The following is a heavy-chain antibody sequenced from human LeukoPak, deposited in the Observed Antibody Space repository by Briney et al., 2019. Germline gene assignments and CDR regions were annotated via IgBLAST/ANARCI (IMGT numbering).Heavy chain of an antibody. V-gene: IGHV3-15*01. Sequence: GGSLRLSCAASGFAFSAAWMTWVRQTPGKGLECVGRIKNRSDGGATDYPTPVKGRFAISRDDSKNTLYLQMNSLKIEDTGVYYGTTGGSRWGLDYSGQGTLVTVS. J-gene: IGHJ4*02. D-gene: IGHD6-13*01. CDR1: GFAFSAAW. CDR2: IKNRSDGGAT. CDR3: TTGGSRWGLDY.